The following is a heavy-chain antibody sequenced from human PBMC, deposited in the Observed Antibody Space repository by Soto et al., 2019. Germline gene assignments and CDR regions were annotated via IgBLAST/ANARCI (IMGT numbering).Heavy chain of an antibody. V-gene: IGHV3-48*01. CDR3: ARDQSQNDFWSGYH. J-gene: IGHJ5*02. CDR2: ISSSSSTI. Sequence: GGSLRLSCAASGFTFSSYNMNWVRQAPGKGLEWVSYISSSSSTIYYADSVKGRFTISRDNAKNSLYLQMNSLRAEDTAVYYCARDQSQNDFWSGYHWGQGTLVTVSS. D-gene: IGHD3-3*01. CDR1: GFTFSSYN.